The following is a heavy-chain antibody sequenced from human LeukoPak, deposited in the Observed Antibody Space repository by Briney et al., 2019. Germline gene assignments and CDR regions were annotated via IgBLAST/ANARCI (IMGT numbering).Heavy chain of an antibody. V-gene: IGHV3-23*01. CDR2: ISGSGDTT. D-gene: IGHD4/OR15-4a*01. Sequence: GGSLRLSCATSGFIFSNYAVNWVRQAPGKGLEWVSIISGSGDTTYYADSVKGRFTISRDNSKNTLYLQMNSLRAEDTAVYYCARRAGAYSHPYDYWGQGTLVTVSS. CDR1: GFIFSNYA. J-gene: IGHJ4*02. CDR3: ARRAGAYSHPYDY.